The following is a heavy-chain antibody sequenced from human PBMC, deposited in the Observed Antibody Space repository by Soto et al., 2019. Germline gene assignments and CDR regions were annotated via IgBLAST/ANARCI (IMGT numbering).Heavy chain of an antibody. CDR3: ARVVTIFGVAGWFDP. CDR2: IYYSGST. Sequence: QVQLQESGPGLVKPSQTLSLTCTVSGGSISSGGYYWSWIRQHPGKGLEWIGYIYYSGSTYYNPSLKGRVTISVDTSKNQFALKLSSVTAADTAVYYCARVVTIFGVAGWFDPWGQGTLVTVSS. D-gene: IGHD3-3*01. CDR1: GGSISSGGYY. V-gene: IGHV4-31*03. J-gene: IGHJ5*02.